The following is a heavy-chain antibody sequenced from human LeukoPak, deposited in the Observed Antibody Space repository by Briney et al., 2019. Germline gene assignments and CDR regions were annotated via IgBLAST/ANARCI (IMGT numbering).Heavy chain of an antibody. Sequence: SQTLSLTCTVSGGSISSGSYYWSWIRQPAGKGLEWIGRIYTSGSTNYNPSLKSRVTISVDTSKNQFSLKLSSVTAADTAVYYCARGPYYYYYYMDVRGKGTTVTVSS. CDR3: ARGPYYYYYYMDV. CDR1: GGSISSGSYY. V-gene: IGHV4-61*02. J-gene: IGHJ6*03. CDR2: IYTSGST.